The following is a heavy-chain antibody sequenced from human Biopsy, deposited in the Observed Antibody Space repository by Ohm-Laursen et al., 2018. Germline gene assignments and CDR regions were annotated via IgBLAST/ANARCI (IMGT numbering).Heavy chain of an antibody. J-gene: IGHJ4*02. Sequence: SETLSLTCTVSSGLISNYYWSWIRQPAGKGLEWIGRLYTSGDTNYNPSLKSQVSVSEDTSKNQFSLRLTSVTAADTAVYYCARGPKRLTGTSYFEDWGRGILVTVSS. D-gene: IGHD1-7*01. CDR2: LYTSGDT. CDR1: SGLISNYY. V-gene: IGHV4-4*07. CDR3: ARGPKRLTGTSYFED.